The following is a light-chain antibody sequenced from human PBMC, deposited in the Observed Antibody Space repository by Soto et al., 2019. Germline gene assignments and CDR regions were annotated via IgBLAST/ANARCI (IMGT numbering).Light chain of an antibody. CDR2: GAS. J-gene: IGKJ2*01. Sequence: ETVLTQSPGTLSLSPGERATLSCRASQSVSSRYLAWYQQKPGQAPRLLIYGASSRATGIPDRFSGSGSGTEFTLTISRLEPEDFAVYYCQQYITSPPMYTFGQGTKLEI. CDR3: QQYITSPPMYT. CDR1: QSVSSRY. V-gene: IGKV3-20*01.